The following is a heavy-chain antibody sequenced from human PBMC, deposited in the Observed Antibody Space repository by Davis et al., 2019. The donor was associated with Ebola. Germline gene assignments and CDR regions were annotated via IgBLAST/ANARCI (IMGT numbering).Heavy chain of an antibody. CDR3: AVIVGANAFDI. CDR1: GFTFSSYS. Sequence: GESLKISCAASGFTFSSYSMNWVRQAPGKGLEWVSSISSSSSYIYYADSVKGRFTISRDNAKNSLYLQMNSLRAEDTAVNYCAVIVGANAFDIWGQGTMVTVSS. J-gene: IGHJ3*02. D-gene: IGHD1-26*01. V-gene: IGHV3-21*01. CDR2: ISSSSSYI.